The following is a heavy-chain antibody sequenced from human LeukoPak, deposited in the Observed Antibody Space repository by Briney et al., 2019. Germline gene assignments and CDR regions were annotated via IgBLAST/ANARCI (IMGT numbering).Heavy chain of an antibody. Sequence: GGSLRLSCAVSGFTFSNYFFNWVRQAPGKGLEWVSGIGGSGGATYYADSVKGRFTISRDNSKNTLYLQMNSLRAEDTAVYYCANDPTGYCSGGSCYGGHYGMDVWGQGTTVTVSS. CDR3: ANDPTGYCSGGSCYGGHYGMDV. D-gene: IGHD2-15*01. CDR1: GFTFSNYF. V-gene: IGHV3-23*01. J-gene: IGHJ6*02. CDR2: IGGSGGAT.